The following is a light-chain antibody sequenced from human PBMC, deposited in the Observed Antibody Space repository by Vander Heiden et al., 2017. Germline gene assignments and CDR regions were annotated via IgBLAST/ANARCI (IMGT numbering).Light chain of an antibody. Sequence: DNHLTQSPSSRSASVGDRDTITCQASHDISPHLYCFHKKPGTAPKLLIYDVSYLDTRVQSRVSGSGSGRHFAFAISSLQREEMATDYCQHYGEVPGNSLFTFGHGTKLXIK. CDR2: DVS. V-gene: IGKV1-33*01. CDR1: HDISPH. CDR3: QHYGEVPGNSLFT. J-gene: IGKJ3*01.